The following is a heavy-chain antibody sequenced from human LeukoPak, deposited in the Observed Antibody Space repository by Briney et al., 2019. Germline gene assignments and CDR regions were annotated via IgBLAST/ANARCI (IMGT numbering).Heavy chain of an antibody. CDR3: TTVTMVRDYDY. Sequence: PGGSLRLSCAASGFTFSDHSMSWIRQSPGKGLEWVGRIKHKRDGGTTDYAAPVKGRFTISRDDSKNMLYLEMNSLKIEDTAVYYCTTVTMVRDYDYWGQGTPVTVSS. CDR1: GFTFSDHS. CDR2: IKHKRDGGTT. V-gene: IGHV3-15*01. D-gene: IGHD3-10*01. J-gene: IGHJ4*02.